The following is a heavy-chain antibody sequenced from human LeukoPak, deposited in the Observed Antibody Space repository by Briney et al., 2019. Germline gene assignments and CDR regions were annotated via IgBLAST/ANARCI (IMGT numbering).Heavy chain of an antibody. CDR3: AKCGYSGYGGNWFDP. J-gene: IGHJ5*02. CDR1: GFTFSSYG. V-gene: IGHV3-30*18. Sequence: GGSLRLSCAASGFTFSSYGMHWVRQAPGKGLEWVAVISYDASKQYYADSVKGRFTISRDSSKNTLYLQMNSLRPDDTAVYYCAKCGYSGYGGNWFDPWGQGTLVTVSS. CDR2: ISYDASKQ. D-gene: IGHD5-12*01.